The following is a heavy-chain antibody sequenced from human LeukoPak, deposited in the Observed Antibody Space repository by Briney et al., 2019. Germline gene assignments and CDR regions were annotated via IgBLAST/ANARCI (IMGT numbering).Heavy chain of an antibody. J-gene: IGHJ4*02. Sequence: GESLRLSCAASGFTFTNHGMHWVRQAPGKGLEWVAGIWHVGGDKYYADSVKGRFPISRDNSKNTLYLQVNSLRAEDTAMYYCARDSSGFIDYWGQGTLVTVSS. CDR3: ARDSSGFIDY. CDR1: GFTFTNHG. D-gene: IGHD3-22*01. V-gene: IGHV3-33*01. CDR2: IWHVGGDK.